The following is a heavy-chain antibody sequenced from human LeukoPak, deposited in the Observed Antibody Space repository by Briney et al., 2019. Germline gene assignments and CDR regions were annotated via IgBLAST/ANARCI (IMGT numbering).Heavy chain of an antibody. J-gene: IGHJ4*02. D-gene: IGHD5-12*01. CDR3: ARDRGFSNSGYDYQPSGY. CDR2: ISSSSSYI. V-gene: IGHV3-21*01. CDR1: GFTISGYS. Sequence: GGSLRLSCTDSGFTISGYSMIWVRQAPGKGLEWVSSISSSSSYIYYADSVKGRFTISRDNAKNSLYLQMNSLRAEDTAVYYCARDRGFSNSGYDYQPSGYWGQGTLVTVSS.